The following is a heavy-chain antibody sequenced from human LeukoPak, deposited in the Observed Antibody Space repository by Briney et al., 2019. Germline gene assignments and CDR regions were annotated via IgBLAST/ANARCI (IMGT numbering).Heavy chain of an antibody. J-gene: IGHJ4*02. D-gene: IGHD5/OR15-5a*01. CDR3: AKMSGYFDY. CDR2: ITASGGTT. Sequence: GGSLRLSCEGSGPTFSSYSMSWVRQAPGRGLEWVSGITASGGTTYYADSVTGRFTISRDNSKNTLYLQMNSLRAEDTAINYCAKMSGYFDYWGQGTLVTVSS. V-gene: IGHV3-23*01. CDR1: GPTFSSYS.